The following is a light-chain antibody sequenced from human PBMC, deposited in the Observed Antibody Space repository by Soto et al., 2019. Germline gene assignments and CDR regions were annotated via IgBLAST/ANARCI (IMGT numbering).Light chain of an antibody. CDR1: QSVSSN. V-gene: IGKV3-15*01. CDR2: GAS. J-gene: IGKJ1*01. Sequence: EIVMTQSPATLSVSPGERATLSCRASQSVSSNLAWYQQKPGQAPRLLMYGASTRATRIPDRFSGSGSGTEFTLTISSLQAEDFAVYYCQQHNNWPPWTFGQGTKVELQ. CDR3: QQHNNWPPWT.